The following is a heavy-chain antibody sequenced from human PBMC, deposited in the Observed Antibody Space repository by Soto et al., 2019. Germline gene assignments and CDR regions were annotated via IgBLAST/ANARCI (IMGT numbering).Heavy chain of an antibody. CDR1: GRSISSGGYY. J-gene: IGHJ4*02. D-gene: IGHD2-15*01. CDR2: IYYSGST. Sequence: PSETLSLTCTASGRSISSGGYYWSWIRQHPGKGLEWIGYIYYSGSTYYNPSLKSRVTISVDTSKNQFSLKLSSVTAADTAVYYCARVGDSSRPRSFHLDYWGQGTLVTVSS. V-gene: IGHV4-31*03. CDR3: ARVGDSSRPRSFHLDY.